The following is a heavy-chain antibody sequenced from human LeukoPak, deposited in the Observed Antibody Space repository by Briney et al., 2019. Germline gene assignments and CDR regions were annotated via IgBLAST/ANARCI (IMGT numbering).Heavy chain of an antibody. J-gene: IGHJ3*02. CDR2: IQYDGSNK. D-gene: IGHD6-6*01. CDR1: GFTFSGYG. V-gene: IGHV3-30*02. CDR3: AKGDSSSSVQCAFDI. Sequence: GGSLRLSCAASGFTFSGYGMHWVRQAPGKGLEWVAFIQYDGSNKYYADSVKGRFTISRDNSKNTLYLQMNSLRAEDTAVYYCAKGDSSSSVQCAFDIWGQGTMVTVSS.